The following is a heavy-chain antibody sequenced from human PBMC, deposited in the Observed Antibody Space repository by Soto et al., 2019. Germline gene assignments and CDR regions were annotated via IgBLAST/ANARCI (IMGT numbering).Heavy chain of an antibody. CDR1: GYTFTSYG. D-gene: IGHD3-22*01. V-gene: IGHV1-18*01. J-gene: IGHJ4*02. Sequence: GASVKVSCKASGYTFTSYGISWVRQAPGQGLEWMGWISAYNGNTNYAQKLQGRVTMTTDTSTSTAYMELRSLRSDDTAVYYCARDXHTNYYDSSGYFGYWGQGTLVTVSS. CDR3: ARDXHTNYYDSSGYFGY. CDR2: ISAYNGNT.